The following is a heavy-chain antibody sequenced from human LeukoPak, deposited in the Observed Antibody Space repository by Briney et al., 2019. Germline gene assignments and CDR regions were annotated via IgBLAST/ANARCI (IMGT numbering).Heavy chain of an antibody. J-gene: IGHJ4*02. CDR1: GFTFKSYW. V-gene: IGHV3-7*01. D-gene: IGHD2-15*01. CDR2: IKEDGSEK. CDR3: ARRLCGIGTCYKFDY. Sequence: PGGSLRLSCAASGFTFKSYWMSWVRQAPGKGLEWVASIKEDGSEKYYVDSVKGRFTISRDNAESSLYPQMNSLRAEDTAVYFCARRLCGIGTCYKFDYWGQGTLVTVSS.